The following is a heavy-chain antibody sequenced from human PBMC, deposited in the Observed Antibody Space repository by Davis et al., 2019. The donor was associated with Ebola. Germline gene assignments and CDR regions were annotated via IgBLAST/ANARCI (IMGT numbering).Heavy chain of an antibody. V-gene: IGHV4-61*01. Sequence: PGGSLRLSCTVSGGSVSSGSYYWSWIRQPPGKGLEWIGYIYYSGSTNYNPSLKSRVTISVDTSKNQFSLRLSSVTAADTAVYYCARGSYYCSGGSCYSGFFDYWGQGTLVTVSS. D-gene: IGHD2-15*01. J-gene: IGHJ4*02. CDR1: GGSVSSGSYY. CDR3: ARGSYYCSGGSCYSGFFDY. CDR2: IYYSGST.